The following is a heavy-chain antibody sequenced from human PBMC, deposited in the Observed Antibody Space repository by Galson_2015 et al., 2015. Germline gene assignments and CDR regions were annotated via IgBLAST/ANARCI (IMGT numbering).Heavy chain of an antibody. Sequence: SLRLSCAASGFTFSIYWMTWVRQAPGKGLEWVANTKQDGSEKYYVDSVKGRFTISRDNAKNSLYLQMNSLRAEDTAVYYCARDRLYGSGSYYENDAFDIWGQGTMVIVSS. J-gene: IGHJ3*02. V-gene: IGHV3-7*01. D-gene: IGHD3-10*01. CDR2: TKQDGSEK. CDR1: GFTFSIYW. CDR3: ARDRLYGSGSYYENDAFDI.